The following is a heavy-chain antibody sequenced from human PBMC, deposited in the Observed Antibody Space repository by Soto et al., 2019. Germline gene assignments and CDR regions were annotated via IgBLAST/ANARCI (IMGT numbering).Heavy chain of an antibody. CDR2: ISAYNGNT. CDR1: GYTFTSYG. J-gene: IGHJ4*02. V-gene: IGHV1-18*01. D-gene: IGHD2-8*01. Sequence: ASVKVSCKASGYTFTSYGISWVRQAPGQGLEWIGWISAYNGNTNYAQKLQGRVTMTTDTSTSTAYMELRSLRSDDTAVYYCARDGDIVLKVGLDYWGQGTLVTVSS. CDR3: ARDGDIVLKVGLDY.